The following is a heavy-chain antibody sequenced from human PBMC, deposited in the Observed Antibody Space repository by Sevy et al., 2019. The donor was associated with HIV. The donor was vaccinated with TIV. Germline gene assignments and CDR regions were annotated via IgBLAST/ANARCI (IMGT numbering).Heavy chain of an antibody. Sequence: GGSLRLSCAASGFTFSSYSMNWVRQAPGKGLEWLSYIDSSSSNRYYAESVKGPFTVSRDNAKKSLYVQMNSLRGEDTAVYYCARETVYTDQGMVVWGQGTTVTASS. V-gene: IGHV3-48*01. CDR1: GFTFSSYS. J-gene: IGHJ6*02. CDR3: ARETVYTDQGMVV. CDR2: IDSSSSNR. D-gene: IGHD1-20*01.